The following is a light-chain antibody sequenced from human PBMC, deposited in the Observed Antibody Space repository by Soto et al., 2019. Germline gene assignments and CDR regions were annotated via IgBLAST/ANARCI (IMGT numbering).Light chain of an antibody. V-gene: IGKV1-5*03. CDR2: QAS. CDR3: QQYNGYPLT. J-gene: IGKJ4*01. CDR1: QSISSW. Sequence: DIQMTQSPSTLSASVGDTVTITCRASQSISSWLAWYQQKPGKAPNLLIYQASSLQGGVPSRFSGSGSGTEFTLTISSLQPDDFATYYCQQYNGYPLTLGGGTKVEIK.